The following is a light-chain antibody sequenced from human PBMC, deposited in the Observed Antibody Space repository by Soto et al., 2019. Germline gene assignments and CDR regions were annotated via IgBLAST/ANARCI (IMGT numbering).Light chain of an antibody. CDR1: QSVNVL. Sequence: EVVLTQSPATLSVSPGEGATLSCRASQSVNVLLAWYQQKPGQAPRLLIYRASTRATGVPARFSGSGSETEFTLTISTPQSEDFAVYYCQQYTNWPITFGQGTRLEIK. J-gene: IGKJ5*01. V-gene: IGKV3-15*01. CDR2: RAS. CDR3: QQYTNWPIT.